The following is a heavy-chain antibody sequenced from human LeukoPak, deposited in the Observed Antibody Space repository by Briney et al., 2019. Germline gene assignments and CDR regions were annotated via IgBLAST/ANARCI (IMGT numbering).Heavy chain of an antibody. CDR1: GYTFTGYY. CDR2: INPNSGGT. CDR3: ARVPSAAVASIYDY. V-gene: IGHV1-2*02. J-gene: IGHJ4*02. D-gene: IGHD6-19*01. Sequence: ASVKVSCKASGYTFTGYYMHWVRQAPGQVLVWMGWINPNSGGTNYAQKFQGRVTMTRDTSISTAYMELSRLRSDDTAVYYCARVPSAAVASIYDYWGQGTLVTVSS.